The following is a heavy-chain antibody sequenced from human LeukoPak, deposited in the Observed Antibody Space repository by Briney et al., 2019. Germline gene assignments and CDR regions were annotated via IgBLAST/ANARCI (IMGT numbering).Heavy chain of an antibody. D-gene: IGHD3-3*01. CDR1: GFTFSGFW. J-gene: IGHJ4*02. V-gene: IGHV3-7*01. CDR3: ARVRITIFGVVFKTPHYYFDY. Sequence: GGSLRLSCAVSGFTFSGFWMSWSRQAPGKGLEWVASINSDGSEGYYADVVKGRFTISRDNAKNSLYLQMNSLRAEDTAVYYCARVRITIFGVVFKTPHYYFDYWGQGTLVTVSS. CDR2: INSDGSEG.